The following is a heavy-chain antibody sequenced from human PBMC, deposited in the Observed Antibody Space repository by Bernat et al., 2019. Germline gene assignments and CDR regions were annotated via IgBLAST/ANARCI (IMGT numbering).Heavy chain of an antibody. Sequence: QVQLQESGTGLVKPSETLSLTCTVSCGSISSYYWSWIRQPPWKGLEWIGYIYYSGSTNYNPSLKSRVTISVDTSKNKFSLKLSSVTAADTAVYYCARRPLVGGEKRGGFYFDYWGQGTLVTVSS. CDR2: IYYSGST. CDR1: CGSISSYY. V-gene: IGHV4-59*08. J-gene: IGHJ4*02. CDR3: ARRPLVGGEKRGGFYFDY. D-gene: IGHD1-26*01.